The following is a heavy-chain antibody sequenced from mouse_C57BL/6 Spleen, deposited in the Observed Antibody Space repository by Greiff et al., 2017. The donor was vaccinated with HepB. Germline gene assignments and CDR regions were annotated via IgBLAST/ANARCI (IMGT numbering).Heavy chain of an antibody. D-gene: IGHD2-1*01. CDR2: IHPNSGST. CDR1: GYTFTSYW. CDR3: ARGGIYYGNYEGAD. V-gene: IGHV1-64*01. J-gene: IGHJ3*01. Sequence: QVQLKQPGAELVKPGASVKLSCKASGYTFTSYWMHWVKQRPGQGLEWIGMIHPNSGSTNYNKKFKSKATLTVDKSSSTAYMQLGSLTSEDSAVYYCARGGIYYGNYEGADWGQGTLVTVSA.